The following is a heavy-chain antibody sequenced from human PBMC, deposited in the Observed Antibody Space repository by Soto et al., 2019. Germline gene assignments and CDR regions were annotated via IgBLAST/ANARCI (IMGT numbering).Heavy chain of an antibody. D-gene: IGHD4-17*01. J-gene: IGHJ2*01. Sequence: GGSLRLSCAASGFTFDDYGMSWVRQAPGKGLEWVSGINWNGGSTGYADSVKGRFTISRDNAKNSLYLQMNSLRAEDTALYHCARAGFYGAEPLWYFDLWGRGTLVTVSS. CDR1: GFTFDDYG. CDR2: INWNGGST. CDR3: ARAGFYGAEPLWYFDL. V-gene: IGHV3-20*01.